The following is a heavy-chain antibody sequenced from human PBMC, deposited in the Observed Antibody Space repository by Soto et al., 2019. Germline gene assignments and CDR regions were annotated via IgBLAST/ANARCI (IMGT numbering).Heavy chain of an antibody. J-gene: IGHJ5*02. CDR2: IYWDDDK. V-gene: IGHV2-5*02. Sequence: QITLKESGPTLVKPTQTLTLTCTFSGFSLSTSGVGVGWIRQPPGKAREWLAVIYWDDDKRYSPSLKSRLTITKDTSKNQVVLTMTNMDPVDTATYYCAHSLIGYYYDSSGSNWFDPWGQGTLVTVSS. CDR3: AHSLIGYYYDSSGSNWFDP. CDR1: GFSLSTSGVG. D-gene: IGHD3-22*01.